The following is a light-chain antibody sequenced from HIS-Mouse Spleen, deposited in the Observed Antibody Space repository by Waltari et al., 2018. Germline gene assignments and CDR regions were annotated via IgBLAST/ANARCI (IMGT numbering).Light chain of an antibody. CDR3: QVWDSSSDPV. Sequence: SYVLTQPPSVSVAPGQTARITCGGNNIGSKSVHWYQQKPGQAPVLVVYDDSARPSGLPGRFSGSNAGNTATLTISRVEAGDEADYYCQVWDSSSDPVFGTGTKVTVL. CDR1: NIGSKS. J-gene: IGLJ1*01. V-gene: IGLV3-21*02. CDR2: DDS.